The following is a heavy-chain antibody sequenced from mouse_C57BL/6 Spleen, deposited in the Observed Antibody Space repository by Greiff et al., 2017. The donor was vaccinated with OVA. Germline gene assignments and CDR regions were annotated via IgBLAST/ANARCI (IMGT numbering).Heavy chain of an antibody. V-gene: IGHV5-16*01. CDR1: GFTFSDYY. CDR2: INYDGSST. CDR3: ARVSYYYGSSYDWYFDV. Sequence: EVKVEESEGGLVQPGSSMKLSCTASGFTFSDYYMAWVRQVPEKGLEWVANINYDGSSTYYLDSLKSRFIISRDNAKNILYLQMSSLKSEDTATYYCARVSYYYGSSYDWYFDVWGTGTTVTVSS. J-gene: IGHJ1*03. D-gene: IGHD1-1*01.